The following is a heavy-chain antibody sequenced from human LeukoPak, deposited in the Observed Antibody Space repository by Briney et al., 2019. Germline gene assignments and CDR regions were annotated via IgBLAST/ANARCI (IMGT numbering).Heavy chain of an antibody. J-gene: IGHJ2*01. CDR1: GGSVNDYY. CDR2: MYYSGGD. CDR3: ARVFRLLEHWYFDV. Sequence: SETLSLTCVVSGGSVNDYYWSWVRQPPGERLEWIGYMYYSGGDNYNPSLKSRVSISVDTLRNQVSLTLNSVTPADTAVYFCARVFRLLEHWYFDVWGRGTLVTVSS. D-gene: IGHD3-16*01. V-gene: IGHV4-34*11.